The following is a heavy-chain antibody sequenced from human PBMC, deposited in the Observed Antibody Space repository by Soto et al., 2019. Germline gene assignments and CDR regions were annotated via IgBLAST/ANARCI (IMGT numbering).Heavy chain of an antibody. Sequence: PSETLSLTCTVSGGSISSYYGSWIRQPPGKGLEWIGYIYYSGSTNYNPSLKSRVTISVDTSKNQFSLKLSSVTAADTAVYYCARHGGCSGGSCYSGEYAFDIWGQGTMVTVSS. D-gene: IGHD2-15*01. CDR2: IYYSGST. V-gene: IGHV4-59*08. CDR1: GGSISSYY. J-gene: IGHJ3*02. CDR3: ARHGGCSGGSCYSGEYAFDI.